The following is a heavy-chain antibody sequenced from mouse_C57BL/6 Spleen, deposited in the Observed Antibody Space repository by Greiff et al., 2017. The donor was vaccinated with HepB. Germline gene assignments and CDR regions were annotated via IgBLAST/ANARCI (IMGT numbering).Heavy chain of an antibody. V-gene: IGHV5-6*01. CDR1: GFTFSSYG. Sequence: EVKLMESGGDLVKPGGSLKLSCAASGFTFSSYGMSWVRQTPDKRLEWVATISSGGSYTYYPDSVKGRFTISRDNAKNTLYMQMSSLKSEDTAMYYCARHSLITTVPVAFAYWGQGTLVTESA. CDR3: ARHSLITTVPVAFAY. D-gene: IGHD1-2*01. CDR2: ISSGGSYT. J-gene: IGHJ3*01.